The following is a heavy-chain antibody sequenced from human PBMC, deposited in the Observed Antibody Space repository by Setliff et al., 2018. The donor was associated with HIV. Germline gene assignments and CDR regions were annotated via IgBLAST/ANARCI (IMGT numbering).Heavy chain of an antibody. CDR3: ARGAYIKMNYCFDY. Sequence: PSETLSLTCAVSGDSISSSNWWTWVRQPPGRGLEWIGEVFHSGSTNYNPSLKSRVTMSVDKSKNQFSLKLTSVTAADTAVYYCARGAYIKMNYCFDYWGRGTLVTVSS. V-gene: IGHV4-4*02. D-gene: IGHD3-16*01. CDR2: VFHSGST. CDR1: GDSISSSNW. J-gene: IGHJ4*02.